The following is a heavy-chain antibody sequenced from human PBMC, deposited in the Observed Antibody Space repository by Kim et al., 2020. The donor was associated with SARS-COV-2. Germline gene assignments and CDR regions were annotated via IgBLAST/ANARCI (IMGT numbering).Heavy chain of an antibody. CDR3: ARDIRSHYYMDV. CDR1: GFTFSSYG. CDR2: IWNVGSNK. Sequence: GGSLRLSCVASGFTFSSYGMNWVRQAPGKGLEWVAVIWNVGSNKDYVDSVKGRFTISRDNFKNTLYLQMNSLRAEDTAVYYCARDIRSHYYMDVWGNRTT. V-gene: IGHV3-33*01. J-gene: IGHJ6*03. D-gene: IGHD3-10*01.